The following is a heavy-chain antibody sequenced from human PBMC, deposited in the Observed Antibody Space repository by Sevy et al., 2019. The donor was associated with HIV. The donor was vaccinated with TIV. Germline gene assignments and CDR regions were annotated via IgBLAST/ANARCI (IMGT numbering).Heavy chain of an antibody. D-gene: IGHD1-26*01. CDR1: GFNFRNSW. CDR2: IKQDGYET. J-gene: IGHJ4*02. V-gene: IGHV3-7*03. CDR3: VRDKEEGASVRDY. Sequence: GGSLRVSCATFGFNFRNSWMAWVRQTPGKGLEFLADIKQDGYETYYVDSVKGRFTISRDNAKNSLHLQMNSLRAEDTAMYFCVRDKEEGASVRDYWGQGTPVTVSS.